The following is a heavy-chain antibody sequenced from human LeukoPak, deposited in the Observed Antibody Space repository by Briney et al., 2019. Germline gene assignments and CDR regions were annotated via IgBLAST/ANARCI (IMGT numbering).Heavy chain of an antibody. J-gene: IGHJ4*02. CDR3: AKTLSPYYYDSSGYFDY. D-gene: IGHD3-22*01. V-gene: IGHV3-23*01. CDR1: GFTFSSYA. CDR2: ISGSGGST. Sequence: QAGGSLRLSCAASGFTFSSYAMSWVRQAPGKGLEWVSAISGSGGSTYYADSVKGRFTISRDNSKNTLYLQMNSLRAEDTAVYYCAKTLSPYYYDSSGYFDYWGQGTLVTVSS.